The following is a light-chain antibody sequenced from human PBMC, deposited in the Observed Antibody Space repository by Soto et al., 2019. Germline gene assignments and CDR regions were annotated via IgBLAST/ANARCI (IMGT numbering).Light chain of an antibody. CDR1: SSDIGGFNS. V-gene: IGLV2-11*01. CDR2: DVD. J-gene: IGLJ1*01. Sequence: QSALTQPRSVSGSPGQSVTISCTGTSSDIGGFNSVSWYQHDPGKAPKRMIYDVDKRPSGVPDRFSGSRSGNTASLTISGLRAEDEADYYCCSYAGTYSDVFGTGTKLTVL. CDR3: CSYAGTYSDV.